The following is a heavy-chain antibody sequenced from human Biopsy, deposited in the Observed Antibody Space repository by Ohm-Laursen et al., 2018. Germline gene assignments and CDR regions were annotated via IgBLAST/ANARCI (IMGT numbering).Heavy chain of an antibody. CDR2: ISYDGSGE. CDR1: GFTFTSYA. CDR3: ARDGKRWDYSTYFSWHFDL. V-gene: IGHV3-30*03. J-gene: IGHJ2*01. Sequence: SLRLSCAASGFTFTSYAMHWVRQAPGKGLEWVAVISYDGSGEYYVDSLQGRFIISRDNPKNKVDLQMNSLRAEDTAVYFCARDGKRWDYSTYFSWHFDLWGRGTLVTVSS. D-gene: IGHD4-11*01.